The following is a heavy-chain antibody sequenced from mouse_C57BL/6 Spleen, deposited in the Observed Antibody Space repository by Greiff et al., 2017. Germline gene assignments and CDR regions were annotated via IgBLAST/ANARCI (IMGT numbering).Heavy chain of an antibody. J-gene: IGHJ2*01. V-gene: IGHV5-6*01. Sequence: EVHLVESGGDLVKPGGSLKLSCAASGFTFSSYGMSWVRQTPDKRLEWVATISSGGSYTYYPDSVKGRFTISRDNAKNTLYLQMSSLKSEDTAMYYCARHDGSSYQYYFDYWGQGTTLTVSS. CDR2: ISSGGSYT. CDR3: ARHDGSSYQYYFDY. D-gene: IGHD1-1*01. CDR1: GFTFSSYG.